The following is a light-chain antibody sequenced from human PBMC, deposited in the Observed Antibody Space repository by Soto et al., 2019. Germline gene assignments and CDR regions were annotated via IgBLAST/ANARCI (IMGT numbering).Light chain of an antibody. CDR2: DAS. J-gene: IGKJ1*01. CDR3: QQYNSYST. V-gene: IGKV1-5*01. CDR1: QSISSW. Sequence: DIQMTQSPSTLSASVGDRVTITCRASQSISSWLAWYQQKPGKAPKLLIPDASSLDSGVPSRFSGSGSGTEFTLSIISLQADDVATYYCQQYNSYSTFGQGTKVEIK.